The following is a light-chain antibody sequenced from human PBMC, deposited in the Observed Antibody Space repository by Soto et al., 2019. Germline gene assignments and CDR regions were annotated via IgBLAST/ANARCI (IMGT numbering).Light chain of an antibody. V-gene: IGKV1-39*01. Sequence: DIQITQSPSSLSASVGDRVTITCRASQSISNYLNWYQQKPGKAPKLLIYAASSLQSGVPSRFRGSGSGTDFTLTISSLQPEDFATYYCQQSYSTPWTFGQGTKVDIK. CDR1: QSISNY. J-gene: IGKJ1*01. CDR3: QQSYSTPWT. CDR2: AAS.